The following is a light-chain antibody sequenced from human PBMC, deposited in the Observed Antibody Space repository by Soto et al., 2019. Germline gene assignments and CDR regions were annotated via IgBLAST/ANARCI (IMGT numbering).Light chain of an antibody. V-gene: IGLV2-11*01. Sequence: QSVLTQPRSVSGSPGQSVTISCTGTSSDVGGYTYVSWYQQHPGKAPKLMIFDVSKRPSGVPNRFFGSKSGNTASLTISGLQAEDEADYYCCSYAGINFWVFGGGTKHRP. CDR1: SSDVGGYTY. CDR2: DVS. CDR3: CSYAGINFWV. J-gene: IGLJ3*02.